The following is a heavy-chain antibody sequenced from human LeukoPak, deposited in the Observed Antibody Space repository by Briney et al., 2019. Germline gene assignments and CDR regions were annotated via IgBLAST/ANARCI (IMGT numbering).Heavy chain of an antibody. J-gene: IGHJ5*02. V-gene: IGHV4-34*01. CDR3: ARSYDFWSGLSWFDP. CDR2: INHSGST. Sequence: PSETLSLTCAVYGGSFSGYYWSWIRQPPGKGLEWIGEINHSGSTNYNPSLKSRVTISVDTSKSQFSLKLSSVTAADTAVCYCARSYDFWSGLSWFDPWGQGTLVTVSS. CDR1: GGSFSGYY. D-gene: IGHD3-3*01.